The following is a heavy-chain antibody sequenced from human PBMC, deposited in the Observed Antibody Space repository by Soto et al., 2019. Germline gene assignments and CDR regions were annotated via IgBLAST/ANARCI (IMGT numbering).Heavy chain of an antibody. CDR1: GGTFSSYA. J-gene: IGHJ6*02. D-gene: IGHD3-22*01. CDR3: ARRHYYDSSGYFGMDV. Sequence: GASEKVSCKASGGTFSSYAISWVRQAPGQGLEWMGGTIPIFGTANYAQKFQGRVTITADESTSTAYMELSSLRSEDTAVYYCARRHYYDSSGYFGMDVWGQGTTVTVSS. CDR2: TIPIFGTA. V-gene: IGHV1-69*13.